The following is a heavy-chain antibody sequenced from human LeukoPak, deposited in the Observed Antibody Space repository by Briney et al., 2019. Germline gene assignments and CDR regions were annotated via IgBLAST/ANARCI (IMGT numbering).Heavy chain of an antibody. V-gene: IGHV3-23*01. J-gene: IGHJ4*02. CDR1: GFTFSSYA. CDR2: ISGSGGST. D-gene: IGHD6-19*01. CDR3: AKDKSRYSSGWYYFDY. Sequence: GGSLRLSCAASGFTFSSYAMSWVRQAPGKGLEWVSAISGSGGSTYYADSVKGRFTISRDNSKNTLYLQMNSLRAEDTAVYYCAKDKSRYSSGWYYFDYWGQGTLVTVSS.